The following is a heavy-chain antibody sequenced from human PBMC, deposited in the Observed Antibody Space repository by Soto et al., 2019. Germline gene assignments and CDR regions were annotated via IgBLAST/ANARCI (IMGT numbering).Heavy chain of an antibody. CDR2: IYYSGST. CDR1: GGSISSYY. V-gene: IGHV4-59*01. J-gene: IGHJ6*03. Sequence: QVQLQESGPGLVKPSETLSLTCTVSGGSISSYYWSWIRQPPGKGLEWIGYIYYSGSTNYNPSLKSRVPISVHTSKNQFSLKLSSVTAADTAVYYCARWEYYGSGSYFQPNYYMDVWGKGTTVTVSS. CDR3: ARWEYYGSGSYFQPNYYMDV. D-gene: IGHD3-10*01.